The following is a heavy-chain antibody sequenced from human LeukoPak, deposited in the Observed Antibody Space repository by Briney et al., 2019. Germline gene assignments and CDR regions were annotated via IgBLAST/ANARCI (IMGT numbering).Heavy chain of an antibody. CDR3: ARDRGGWLYYYYYGMDV. Sequence: GGSLRLSCAASGVTLSTYAMSWARQAPGKGLEWVSVNYSGGSTYYADSVKGRFTISRDDSKNTLYLQMNSLRAEDTAVYYCARDRGGWLYYYYYGMDVWGQGTTVTVSS. V-gene: IGHV3-53*01. J-gene: IGHJ6*02. CDR2: NYSGGST. CDR1: GVTLSTYA. D-gene: IGHD6-19*01.